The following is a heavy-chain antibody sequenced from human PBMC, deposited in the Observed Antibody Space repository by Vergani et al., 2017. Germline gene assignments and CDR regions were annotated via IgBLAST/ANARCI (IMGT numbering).Heavy chain of an antibody. Sequence: QVQLQESGPGLVKPSETLSLTCTVSGGSISSYYWSWIRQPPGKGLEWIGYIYYSGSTNYNPSLKSRVTISVDTSKNQFSLKLSSVTAADTAVYYCARGGYDFWSGYYRAGWFDPWGQGTLVTVSS. V-gene: IGHV4-59*01. CDR1: GGSISSYY. CDR2: IYYSGST. CDR3: ARGGYDFWSGYYRAGWFDP. D-gene: IGHD3-3*01. J-gene: IGHJ5*02.